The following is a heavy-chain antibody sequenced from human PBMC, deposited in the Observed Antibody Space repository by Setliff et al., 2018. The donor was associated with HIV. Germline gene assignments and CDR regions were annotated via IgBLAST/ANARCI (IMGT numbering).Heavy chain of an antibody. CDR2: INPKSGAT. CDR1: GYRFTDFY. Sequence: ASVKVSCKTFGYRFTDFYVNWVRQAPGRGLEWMGWINPKSGATKNAQKFQGRVTMTRDTSISTVYMELSSLRSDDTALYFCARRAEDLAINPPSFDYYFDYWGQGTPVTVSS. D-gene: IGHD3-9*01. CDR3: ARRAEDLAINPPSFDYYFDY. J-gene: IGHJ4*02. V-gene: IGHV1-2*02.